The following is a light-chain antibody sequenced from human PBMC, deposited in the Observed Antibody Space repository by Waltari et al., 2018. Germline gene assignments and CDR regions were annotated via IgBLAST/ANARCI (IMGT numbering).Light chain of an antibody. Sequence: QSALTPPASVSGSPGQAITISGPGHSSDIGGYKYVHWDQHHPGKAPKPMIYDVSDRPSGVSNRSSGAKSGNTASLTTSWLPAEDEPDYFSTSHVPTTTPYVLFGGGTTLPVL. CDR1: SSDIGGYKY. V-gene: IGLV2-14*03. J-gene: IGLJ2*01. CDR2: DVS. CDR3: TSHVPTTTPYVL.